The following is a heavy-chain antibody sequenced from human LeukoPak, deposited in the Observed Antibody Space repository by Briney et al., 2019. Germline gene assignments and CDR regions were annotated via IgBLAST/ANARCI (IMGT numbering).Heavy chain of an antibody. V-gene: IGHV3-11*01. Sequence: GGSLRLSCAASGFTFSDYYMSWIRQAPRKGLEWVSYISSSGSTIYYADSVKGRFTISRDNAKNSLYRQMNSLRAEDTAVYYCARGSDTAMVPLSYWGQGTLVTVSS. D-gene: IGHD5-18*01. J-gene: IGHJ4*02. CDR2: ISSSGSTI. CDR3: ARGSDTAMVPLSY. CDR1: GFTFSDYY.